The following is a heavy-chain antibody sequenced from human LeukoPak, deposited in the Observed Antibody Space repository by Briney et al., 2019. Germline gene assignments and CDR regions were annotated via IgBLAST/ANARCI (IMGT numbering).Heavy chain of an antibody. CDR3: AREVPAAHIDY. CDR1: GGSISSYY. Sequence: SETXSLTXTVSGGSISSYYWSWIRQPAGKGXEWIGRIYTSGSTNYNPSLKSRVTMSVDTSKNQFSLKLSSVTAADTAVYYCAREVPAAHIDYWGQGTLVTVSS. V-gene: IGHV4-4*07. J-gene: IGHJ4*02. D-gene: IGHD2-2*01. CDR2: IYTSGST.